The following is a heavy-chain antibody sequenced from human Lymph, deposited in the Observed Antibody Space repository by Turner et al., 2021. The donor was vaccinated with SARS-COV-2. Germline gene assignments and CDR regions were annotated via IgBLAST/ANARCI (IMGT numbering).Heavy chain of an antibody. CDR3: ARGTGAADY. Sequence: GYADSVKGRFTNSRDNAKNSINLQVNSLRAEDTALYHCARGTGAADYWGQGTLVTVSS. J-gene: IGHJ4*02. V-gene: IGHV3-20*01. D-gene: IGHD7-27*01.